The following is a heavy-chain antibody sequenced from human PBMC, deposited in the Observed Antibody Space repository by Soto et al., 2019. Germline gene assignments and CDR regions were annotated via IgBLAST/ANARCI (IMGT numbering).Heavy chain of an antibody. CDR2: ISSSSSYI. V-gene: IGHV3-21*01. D-gene: IGHD2-2*01. CDR1: GFTFSSYS. J-gene: IGHJ4*02. CDR3: ARGSFSTSPNLPFDY. Sequence: GGSLRLSCAASGFTFSSYSMNWVRQAPGKGLEWVSSISSSSSYIYYADSVKGRFTISRDNAKNSLYLQMNSLRAEDTAVYYCARGSFSTSPNLPFDYWGQGTLVTVSS.